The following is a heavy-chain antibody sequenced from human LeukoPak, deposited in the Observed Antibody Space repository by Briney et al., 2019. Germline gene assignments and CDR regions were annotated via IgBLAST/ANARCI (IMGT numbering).Heavy chain of an antibody. CDR3: AKERSSWAFDI. CDR1: GGSISSYY. V-gene: IGHV4-59*12. CDR2: IYYSGST. J-gene: IGHJ3*02. D-gene: IGHD6-6*01. Sequence: SETXSLTCTVSGGSISSYYWSWIRQPPGKGLEWIGYIYYSGSTNYNPSLKSRVTISVDTSKNQFSLKLSSVTAADTAVYYCAKERSSWAFDIWGQGTMLTVSS.